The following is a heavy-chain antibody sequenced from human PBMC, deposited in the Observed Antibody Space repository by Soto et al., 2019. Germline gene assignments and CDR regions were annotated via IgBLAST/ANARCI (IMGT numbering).Heavy chain of an antibody. CDR2: IYYSGST. J-gene: IGHJ5*02. CDR1: GGSISSYY. D-gene: IGHD2-15*01. Sequence: PSETLSLTCTVSGGSISSYYWSWIRQPPGKGLEWIGYIYYSGSTNYNPSLKSRVTISVDTSKNQFSLKLSSVTAADTAVYYCARQGCSGGSCYSGKEVNWFDPWGQGTLVTVSS. CDR3: ARQGCSGGSCYSGKEVNWFDP. V-gene: IGHV4-59*08.